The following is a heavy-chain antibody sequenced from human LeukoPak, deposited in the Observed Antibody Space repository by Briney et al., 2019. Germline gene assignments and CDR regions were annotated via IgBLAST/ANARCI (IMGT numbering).Heavy chain of an antibody. D-gene: IGHD3-16*01. J-gene: IGHJ4*02. V-gene: IGHV3-30*04. CDR2: ISYDGSNK. CDR1: GFTFSSYA. CDR3: ARDGQGGSPYAQDY. Sequence: GRSLRLSCAASGFTFSSYAIHWVRQAPGKGLEWVAVISYDGSNKYYADSVKGRFTISRDNSKNTLYLQMNSLRGDDTAVYFCARDGQGGSPYAQDYWGQGTLVTVSS.